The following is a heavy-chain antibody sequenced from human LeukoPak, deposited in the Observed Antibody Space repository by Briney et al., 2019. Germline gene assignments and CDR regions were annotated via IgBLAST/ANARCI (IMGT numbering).Heavy chain of an antibody. CDR3: ARDFYCSSTSCRYITFDY. Sequence: GASVKVSCKASGYTFTGYYMHWVRQAPGQGLEWMGWINPNSGGTNYAQKFQGRVTMTRDTSISTAYMELSRLRSDDTAVYYCARDFYCSSTSCRYITFDYWGQGTLVTVSS. J-gene: IGHJ4*02. CDR2: INPNSGGT. D-gene: IGHD2-2*01. CDR1: GYTFTGYY. V-gene: IGHV1-2*02.